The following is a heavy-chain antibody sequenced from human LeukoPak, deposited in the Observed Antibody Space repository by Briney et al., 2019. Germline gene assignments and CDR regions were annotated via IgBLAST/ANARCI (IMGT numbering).Heavy chain of an antibody. CDR3: ARDKGATINDY. CDR2: INPNSGGT. CDR1: GYTFTGYY. V-gene: IGHV1-2*02. J-gene: IGHJ4*02. D-gene: IGHD5-12*01. Sequence: ASVKVYCKASGYTFTGYYMHWVRQAPGQGVEWMGWINPNSGGTNYAQKFQGRVTMTRDTSISTAYMELSRLRSDDTAAYYCARDKGATINDYWGQGTLVTVSS.